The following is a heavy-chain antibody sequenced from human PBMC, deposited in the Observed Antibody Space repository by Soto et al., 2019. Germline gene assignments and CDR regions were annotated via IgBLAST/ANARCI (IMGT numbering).Heavy chain of an antibody. Sequence: QVQLQESGPGLVKHSETLSLPCTVSGGSISSYYLSWIRQPPGKGLEWIGYIYYSGSTNYNPSLKSRFTTSVDTSKNQFALKLSSVTAADTAVYYCAREVYSSSWYAWGAFDIWGHGTMVTVSS. J-gene: IGHJ3*02. V-gene: IGHV4-59*01. CDR3: AREVYSSSWYAWGAFDI. CDR1: GGSISSYY. D-gene: IGHD6-13*01. CDR2: IYYSGST.